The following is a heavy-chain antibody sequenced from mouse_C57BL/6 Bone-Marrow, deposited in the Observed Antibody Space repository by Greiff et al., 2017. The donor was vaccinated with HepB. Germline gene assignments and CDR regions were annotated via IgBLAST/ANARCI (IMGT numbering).Heavy chain of an antibody. CDR3: TFYGNYPYFDY. J-gene: IGHJ2*01. Sequence: EVQLQQSGAELVRPGASVKLSCTASGFNIKDDYMHWVKQRPEQGLEWIGWIDPENGDTEYASKFQGKATITADTSSNTAYLQLSSLTSEDTAVYDCTFYGNYPYFDYWGQGTTLTVSS. D-gene: IGHD2-1*01. CDR2: IDPENGDT. CDR1: GFNIKDDY. V-gene: IGHV14-4*01.